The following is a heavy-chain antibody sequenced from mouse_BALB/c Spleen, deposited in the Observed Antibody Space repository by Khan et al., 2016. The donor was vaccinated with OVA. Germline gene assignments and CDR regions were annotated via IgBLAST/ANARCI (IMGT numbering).Heavy chain of an antibody. D-gene: IGHD1-1*01. Sequence: IQLVQSCPELVKPGASVKISCKASGYSFTGYFMNWVMQSHGKSLDLIGRINPHIGETFYNQKFKGKATLTVDESSSTAHMELRSLASEDAAVYYCARTYGSDFDNWGQGTTLTVSS. CDR2: INPHIGET. CDR3: ARTYGSDFDN. V-gene: IGHV1-20*02. CDR1: GYSFTGYF. J-gene: IGHJ2*01.